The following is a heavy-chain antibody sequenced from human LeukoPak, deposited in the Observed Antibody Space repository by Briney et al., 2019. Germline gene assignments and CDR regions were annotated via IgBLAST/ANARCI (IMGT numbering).Heavy chain of an antibody. D-gene: IGHD4-17*01. CDR1: GYTFTSYD. CDR2: MNPNSGNT. V-gene: IGHV1-8*03. Sequence: ASVKVSCKASGYTFTSYDINWVRQATGQGLEWMGWMNPNSGNTGYAQKFQGRGTITRNTSISTAYMELSSLRSEDTAVYYCARDGGDYTLFDYWGQGTLVTVSS. CDR3: ARDGGDYTLFDY. J-gene: IGHJ4*02.